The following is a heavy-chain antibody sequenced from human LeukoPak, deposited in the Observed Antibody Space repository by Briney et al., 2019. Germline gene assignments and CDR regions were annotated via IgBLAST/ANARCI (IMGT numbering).Heavy chain of an antibody. CDR1: GFTFADYA. D-gene: IGHD1-26*01. CDR3: AKGDTTVWSVSAFDI. CDR2: ISWNSDSV. V-gene: IGHV3-9*01. J-gene: IGHJ3*02. Sequence: HPGRSLRLSCAASGFTFADYAMHWVRQTGKGLEWVSGISWNSDSVGYADSVQGRFTTSRDNGKNSLYLQMNSLRTEDTALYYCAKGDTTVWSVSAFDIWGRGTMVTVSS.